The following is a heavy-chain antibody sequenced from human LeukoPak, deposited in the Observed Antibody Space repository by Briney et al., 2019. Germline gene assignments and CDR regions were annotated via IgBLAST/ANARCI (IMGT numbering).Heavy chain of an antibody. CDR3: ARVPSSVGGRFDP. CDR2: IYSSGST. J-gene: IGHJ5*02. V-gene: IGHV4-4*07. Sequence: RTSETLSLTSTVSGGSITSYYWNWIRQPAGKGLEWIGRIYSSGSTSYNPSLKSRVTMSVDTSTSQSSLKRSTVTAADTAVYYCARVPSSVGGRFDPWGQGTLVAVSS. CDR1: GGSITSYY. D-gene: IGHD3-10*01.